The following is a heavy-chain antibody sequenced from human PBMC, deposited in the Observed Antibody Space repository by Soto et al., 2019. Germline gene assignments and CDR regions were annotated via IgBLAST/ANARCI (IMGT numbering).Heavy chain of an antibody. CDR2: ISYDGSNK. CDR1: GFTFSSYA. D-gene: IGHD6-13*01. J-gene: IGHJ5*02. CDR3: TRGNGYSSSWYHNWFDP. V-gene: IGHV3-30-3*01. Sequence: GGSLRLSCAASGFTFSSYAMHWVRQAPGKGLEWVAVISYDGSNKYYADSVKGRFTISRDNSKNTLYLQMNSLRAEDTALYYCTRGNGYSSSWYHNWFDPWGQGTLVTVSS.